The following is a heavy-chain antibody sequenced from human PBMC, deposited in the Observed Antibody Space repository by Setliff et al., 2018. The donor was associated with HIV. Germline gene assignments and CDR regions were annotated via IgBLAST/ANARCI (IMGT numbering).Heavy chain of an antibody. D-gene: IGHD3-3*01. V-gene: IGHV7-4-1*02. CDR1: GYIFTDYA. J-gene: IGHJ4*02. CDR3: ARSRLFFGVVTFDY. CDR2: INTNTGNP. Sequence: ASVKVSCKASGYIFTDYAMNWVRQAPGQGLEWMGWINTNTGNPTYAQGFTGRFVFSLDTSVSTAYLQISSLKAEDTAVYYCARSRLFFGVVTFDYWGQGTLVTVSS.